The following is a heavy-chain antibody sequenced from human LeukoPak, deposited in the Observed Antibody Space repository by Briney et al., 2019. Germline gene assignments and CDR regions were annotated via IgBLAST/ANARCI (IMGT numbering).Heavy chain of an antibody. CDR3: AKESDIGYHSEGPKY. CDR2: VRYDGSNE. D-gene: IGHD5-12*01. J-gene: IGHJ4*02. V-gene: IGHV3-30*02. CDR1: GFVFSAYG. Sequence: GVSLRLSCAASGFVFSAYGMHWVRQAPGKGLEWVAFVRYDGSNEYYPDSVKGRFTISRDNSKNTLYLQMNSLRAEDTAVYSCAKESDIGYHSEGPKYWGLRTLVTGS.